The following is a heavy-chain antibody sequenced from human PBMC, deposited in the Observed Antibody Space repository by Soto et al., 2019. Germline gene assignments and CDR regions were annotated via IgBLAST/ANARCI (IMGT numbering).Heavy chain of an antibody. CDR3: AKVYYDFWSGYYTGSYYFDY. CDR2: ISGSGGST. V-gene: IGHV3-23*01. D-gene: IGHD3-3*01. CDR1: GFTFSSYA. J-gene: IGHJ4*02. Sequence: HPGGSLRLSCAASGFTFSSYAMSWVRQAPGKGLEWVSAISGSGGSTYYADSVKGRFTISRDNSKNTLYLQMNSLRAEDTAVYYCAKVYYDFWSGYYTGSYYFDYWGQGTLVTVSS.